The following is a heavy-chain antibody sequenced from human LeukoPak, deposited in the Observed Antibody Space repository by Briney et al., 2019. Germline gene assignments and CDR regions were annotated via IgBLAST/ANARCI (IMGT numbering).Heavy chain of an antibody. D-gene: IGHD6-13*01. J-gene: IGHJ5*02. CDR1: GGTFSSYA. CDR3: ARDKGIAAAGTT. Sequence: SVKVSCKASGGTFSSYAISWVRQAPGQGLEWMGGIISIFGTANYAQKFQGRVTITADESTSTAYMELSSLRSEDTAVYYCARDKGIAAAGTTWGQGTLVTVSS. CDR2: IISIFGTA. V-gene: IGHV1-69*13.